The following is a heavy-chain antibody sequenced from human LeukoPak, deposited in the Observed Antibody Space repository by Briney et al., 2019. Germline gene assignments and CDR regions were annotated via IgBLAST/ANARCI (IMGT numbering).Heavy chain of an antibody. J-gene: IGHJ5*02. CDR1: GFTFSNYF. D-gene: IGHD3-22*01. CDR2: ISSSGSTI. CDR3: ARVPTGHYDSSGYYYETLPNWFDP. Sequence: GGSLRLSCAASGFTFSNYFMHWVRQAPGKGLEWVSYISSSGSTIYYADSVKGRFTISRDNAKNSLYLQMNSLRAEDTAVYYCARVPTGHYDSSGYYYETLPNWFDPWGQGTLVTVSS. V-gene: IGHV3-11*01.